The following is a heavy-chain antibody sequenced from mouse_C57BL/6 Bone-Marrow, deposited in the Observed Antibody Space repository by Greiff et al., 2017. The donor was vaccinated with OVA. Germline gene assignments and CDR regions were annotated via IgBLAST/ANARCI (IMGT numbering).Heavy chain of an antibody. V-gene: IGHV5-17*01. CDR2: ISSGSSTI. D-gene: IGHD2-1*01. CDR3: ARVIYYGNFAWFAY. Sequence: EVQRVESGGGLVKPGGSLKLSCAASGFTFSDYGMHWVRQAPEKGLEWVAYISSGSSTIYYADTVKGRFTISRDNAKNTLFLQMTSLRSYDTAMYYCARVIYYGNFAWFAYWGQGTLVTVSA. CDR1: GFTFSDYG. J-gene: IGHJ3*01.